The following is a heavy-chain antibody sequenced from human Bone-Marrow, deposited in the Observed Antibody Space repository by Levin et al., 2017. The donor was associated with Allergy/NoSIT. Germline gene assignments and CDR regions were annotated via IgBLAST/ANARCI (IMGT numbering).Heavy chain of an antibody. J-gene: IGHJ6*02. CDR2: INHSGST. CDR3: AREGDDCSSVSCFAGYYYGLDV. V-gene: IGHV4-34*01. Sequence: GSLRLSCAVYGGSFSGYFWTWIRQPPVKGPEWIGEINHSGSTNYNPSLKSRVTISVDTSKNQFSLRLSSVTAADTATYYCAREGDDCSSVSCFAGYYYGLDVWGQGTTVTVSS. D-gene: IGHD2-2*01. CDR1: GGSFSGYF.